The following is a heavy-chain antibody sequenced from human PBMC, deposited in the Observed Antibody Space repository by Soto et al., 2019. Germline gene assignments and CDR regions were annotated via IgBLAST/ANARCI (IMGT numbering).Heavy chain of an antibody. CDR3: ASRYYGSGSRPLPYYYYYMDV. Sequence: GGSLRLSCAASGFTFSSYSMNWVRQAPGKGLEWVSYISSSSSTIYYADSVKGRFTISRDNAKNSLYLQMNSLRAEDTAVYYCASRYYGSGSRPLPYYYYYMDVWGKGTTVTVSS. V-gene: IGHV3-48*01. D-gene: IGHD3-10*01. CDR1: GFTFSSYS. CDR2: ISSSSSTI. J-gene: IGHJ6*03.